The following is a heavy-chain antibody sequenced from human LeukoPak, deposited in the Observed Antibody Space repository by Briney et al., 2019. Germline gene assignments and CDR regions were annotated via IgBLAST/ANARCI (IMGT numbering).Heavy chain of an antibody. J-gene: IGHJ5*02. Sequence: ASVKVSCKASGYTFTGYYMHWVRQAPGQGLEWMGWMNPNSGNTGYAQKFQGRVTITRNTSISTAYMELSSLRSEDTAVYYCARGFASLYDFWSGYPPHNWFDPWGQGTLVTVSS. CDR2: MNPNSGNT. CDR1: GYTFTGYY. V-gene: IGHV1-8*03. CDR3: ARGFASLYDFWSGYPPHNWFDP. D-gene: IGHD3-3*01.